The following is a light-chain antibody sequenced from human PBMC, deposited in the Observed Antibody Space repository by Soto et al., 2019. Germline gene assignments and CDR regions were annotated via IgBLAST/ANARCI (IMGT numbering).Light chain of an antibody. CDR3: QQANTFPLT. V-gene: IGKV1-12*01. CDR1: QTVSKF. J-gene: IGKJ3*01. CDR2: STS. Sequence: DIQMTQSPSSLSASVGDRVTIACRASQTVSKFVNWYQQKPGKVPALLIYSTSTLYSGVPSRFSGSGFGTDFTLTISSLQPEDFATYYCQQANTFPLTFGPGTKVDIK.